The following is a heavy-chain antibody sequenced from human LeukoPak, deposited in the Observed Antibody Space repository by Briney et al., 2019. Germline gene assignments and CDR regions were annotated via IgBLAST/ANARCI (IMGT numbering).Heavy chain of an antibody. D-gene: IGHD1-26*01. CDR3: ARSVGATPLDY. J-gene: IGHJ4*02. CDR1: GYSFTSNW. V-gene: IGHV5-51*01. Sequence: GESLKISCKGSGYSFTSNWIAWVRQLPGKGLEWMGIIYPSDSETTYGPSFQGQVTISADKSISTAYLQWSSLTASDTAMYYCARSVGATPLDYWGQGTPVTAPS. CDR2: IYPSDSET.